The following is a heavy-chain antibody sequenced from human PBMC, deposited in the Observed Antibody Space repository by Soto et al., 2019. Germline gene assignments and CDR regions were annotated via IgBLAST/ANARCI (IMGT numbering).Heavy chain of an antibody. CDR2: ISAYNGNT. J-gene: IGHJ4*02. Sequence: QVQLVQSGVEVKKPGASVKVSCKASGYTFTNYAISWVRQAPGQGLEWMGWISAYNGNTNYAQKPQARVTMTTNTSTSTAYMEPRSLRSDDTAVYYCARDSPPVDYWGQAPLVTVSS. CDR1: GYTFTNYA. V-gene: IGHV1-18*01. CDR3: ARDSPPVDY.